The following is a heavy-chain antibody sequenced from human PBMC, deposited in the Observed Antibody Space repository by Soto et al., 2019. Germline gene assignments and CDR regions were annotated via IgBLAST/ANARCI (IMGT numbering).Heavy chain of an antibody. J-gene: IGHJ5*02. Sequence: QVQLVQSGAEVKKPGASVKVSCKASGYTFTGYYMHWVRQAPGQGLEWMGWINPNSGGTNYAQKFQGWGTMTRDPSISTAYMELSRLRSDDTAVYYCARESGFGGNWFHPWGQGTLVTVSS. CDR3: ARESGFGGNWFHP. D-gene: IGHD3-10*01. V-gene: IGHV1-2*04. CDR2: INPNSGGT. CDR1: GYTFTGYY.